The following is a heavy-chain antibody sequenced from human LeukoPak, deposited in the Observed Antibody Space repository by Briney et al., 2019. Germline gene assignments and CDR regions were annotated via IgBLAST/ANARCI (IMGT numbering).Heavy chain of an antibody. Sequence: SETLSLTCTVSGGSISSYCWSWIRQPPGKGLEWIGYIYYSGSTNYNPSLKSRVTISVDTSKNQFSLKLSSVTAADTAVYYCARDPALGIFDYWGQGTLVTVSS. J-gene: IGHJ4*02. CDR3: ARDPALGIFDY. D-gene: IGHD7-27*01. V-gene: IGHV4-59*01. CDR1: GGSISSYC. CDR2: IYYSGST.